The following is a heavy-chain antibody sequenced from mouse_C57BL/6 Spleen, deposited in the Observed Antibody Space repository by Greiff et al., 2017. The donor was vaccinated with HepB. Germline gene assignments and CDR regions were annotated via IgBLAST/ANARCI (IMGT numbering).Heavy chain of an antibody. CDR3: AREGAYSPMDY. D-gene: IGHD6-5*01. J-gene: IGHJ4*01. CDR1: GYTFTSYW. Sequence: VQLQQPGAELVKPGASVKLSCKASGYTFTSYWMHWVKQRPGRGLEWIGRIDTNSGGTKYTEKFKSKATLTVDKPTSTAYMQLSSLTSEDSAVYYCAREGAYSPMDYWGQGTSVTVSS. CDR2: IDTNSGGT. V-gene: IGHV1-72*01.